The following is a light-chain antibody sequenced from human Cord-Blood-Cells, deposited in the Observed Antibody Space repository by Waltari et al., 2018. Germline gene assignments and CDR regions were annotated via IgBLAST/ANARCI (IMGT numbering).Light chain of an antibody. CDR1: QTISSY. Sequence: DIQMIQSPSSLSASVGERVTITCRASQTISSYLHWYQQKPGKAPKLLIYAASSLQSGIPSRFSGSGSGTDFTLTISRLQPEDFATYYCQQSYSTPYTFGQGTKLEIK. V-gene: IGKV1-39*01. CDR3: QQSYSTPYT. J-gene: IGKJ2*01. CDR2: AAS.